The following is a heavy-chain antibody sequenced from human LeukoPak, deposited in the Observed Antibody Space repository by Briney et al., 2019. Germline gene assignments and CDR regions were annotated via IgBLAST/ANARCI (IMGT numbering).Heavy chain of an antibody. Sequence: GGSLRLSCAASGFTFSSYGMHWVRQAPGKGLEWVAFIRYDGSNKYYADSVKGRFTISRDNSKNTLYLRMNSLRAEDTAVYYCAKDSIPLAGYYYFDYWGQGTLVTVSS. CDR2: IRYDGSNK. CDR3: AKDSIPLAGYYYFDY. CDR1: GFTFSSYG. V-gene: IGHV3-30*02. D-gene: IGHD5-18*01. J-gene: IGHJ4*02.